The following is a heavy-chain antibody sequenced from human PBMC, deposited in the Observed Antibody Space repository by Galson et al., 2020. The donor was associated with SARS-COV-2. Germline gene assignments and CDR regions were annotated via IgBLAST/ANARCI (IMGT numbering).Heavy chain of an antibody. CDR1: GFTFSSYD. J-gene: IGHJ6*02. Sequence: GGSLRLSCAASGFTFSSYDMHWVRQATGKGLEWVSAIGTAGDTYYPGSVKGRFTISRENAKNSLYLQMNSLRAGDTAVYYCARGVAVAGWRGVFRYYYGMDVWGQGTTVTVSS. D-gene: IGHD6-19*01. V-gene: IGHV3-13*01. CDR3: ARGVAVAGWRGVFRYYYGMDV. CDR2: IGTAGDT.